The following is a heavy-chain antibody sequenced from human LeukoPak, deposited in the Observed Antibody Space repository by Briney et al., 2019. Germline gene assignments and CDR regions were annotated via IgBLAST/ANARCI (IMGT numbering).Heavy chain of an antibody. CDR2: INLNSGGT. CDR3: ARGAGWLIDY. J-gene: IGHJ4*02. Sequence: GASVKVSCKASGYIFTAYYMYWVRRAPGQGLEWMGWINLNSGGTNYARKFQGRVTMTRDTSISTAYMELSRLRSDDTAVYYCARGAGWLIDYWGQGILVTVSS. D-gene: IGHD3-16*01. V-gene: IGHV1-2*02. CDR1: GYIFTAYY.